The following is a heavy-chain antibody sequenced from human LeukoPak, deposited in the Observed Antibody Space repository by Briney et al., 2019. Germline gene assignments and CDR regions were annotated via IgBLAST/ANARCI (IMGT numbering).Heavy chain of an antibody. CDR3: ARDLGNGLRFLEWGMFG. J-gene: IGHJ4*02. Sequence: GASVKVSCKASGGTFSSYTISWVRQAPGQGLEWMGRIIPILGIANYAQKFQGRVTITADKSTSTAYMELSSLRSEDTAVYYCARDLGNGLRFLEWGMFGWGQGTLVTVSS. V-gene: IGHV1-69*04. D-gene: IGHD3-3*01. CDR2: IIPILGIA. CDR1: GGTFSSYT.